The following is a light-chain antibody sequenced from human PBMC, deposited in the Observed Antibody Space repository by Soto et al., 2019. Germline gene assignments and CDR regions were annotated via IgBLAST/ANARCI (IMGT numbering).Light chain of an antibody. CDR2: GAS. J-gene: IGKJ5*01. CDR3: QKYNTWPPIS. V-gene: IGKV3-15*01. CDR1: QSVRGN. Sequence: EKVMTQSPATVPVSPGASVTLSCRASQSVRGNLAWYQQKPGQAPRLLIYGASNRATGLPDRFSGSGSGTDFTLTISRLQSEDFAVYYCQKYNTWPPISVGQGTRLEIK.